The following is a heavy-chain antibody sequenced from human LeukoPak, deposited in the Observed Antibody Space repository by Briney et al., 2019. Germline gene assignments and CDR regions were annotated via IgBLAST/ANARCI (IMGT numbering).Heavy chain of an antibody. Sequence: GGSLRLSCAASGFTFSSYAMHWVRQAPGKGLEWVAVISYDGSNKYYADSVKGRFTISRDNSKNTLYLQMNSPRAEDTAVYYCARDPDHRGYFDYWGQGTLVTVSS. CDR1: GFTFSSYA. V-gene: IGHV3-30*04. CDR2: ISYDGSNK. CDR3: ARDPDHRGYFDY. J-gene: IGHJ4*02. D-gene: IGHD3-16*02.